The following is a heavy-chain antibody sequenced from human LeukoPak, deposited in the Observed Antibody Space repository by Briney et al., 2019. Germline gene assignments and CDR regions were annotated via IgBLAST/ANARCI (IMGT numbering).Heavy chain of an antibody. Sequence: SETLSLTCTVSGASIRRSSHYWAWIRQPPGKGLEWIGSIYYSGSTFYNPSLKSRVTISVDTSKNQFSLKLSSVTAADTAVYYCARSYSSSSSSRYFDSWGQGTLVTVSS. CDR3: ARSYSSSSSSRYFDS. D-gene: IGHD6-6*01. CDR2: IYYSGST. V-gene: IGHV4-39*01. J-gene: IGHJ4*02. CDR1: GASIRRSSHY.